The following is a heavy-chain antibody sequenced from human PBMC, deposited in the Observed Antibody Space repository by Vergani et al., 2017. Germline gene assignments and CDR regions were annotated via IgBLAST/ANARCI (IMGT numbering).Heavy chain of an antibody. D-gene: IGHD1-1*01. J-gene: IGHJ4*02. V-gene: IGHV4-30-2*01. Sequence: QLQLQESGSGLVKPSQTLSLTFAVSGGSISSGGYSWSSIRQPPGKGLEWIEYIYHSGSTYYNPSLKSRVTISVDRSKNQFSLKLSYVTAADTAVYYCARKNYNWNVHDYWGQGTLVTVSS. CDR1: GGSISSGGYS. CDR2: IYHSGST. CDR3: ARKNYNWNVHDY.